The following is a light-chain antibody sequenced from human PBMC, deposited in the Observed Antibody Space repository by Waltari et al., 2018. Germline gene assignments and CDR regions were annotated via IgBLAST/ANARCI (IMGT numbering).Light chain of an antibody. CDR3: QQYHHWST. Sequence: EIVMTQSPATLPVSPGERGPLSCWARQSIMTNVAWYQQKPGQAPRLLIYDASTRATDTPARFSGSGSGTDFTLTISSLQSEDFAVYYCQQYHHWSTFGGGTKVEI. V-gene: IGKV3-15*01. J-gene: IGKJ4*01. CDR1: QSIMTN. CDR2: DAS.